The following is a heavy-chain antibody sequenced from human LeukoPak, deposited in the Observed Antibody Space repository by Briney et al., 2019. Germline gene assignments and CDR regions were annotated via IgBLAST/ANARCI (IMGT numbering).Heavy chain of an antibody. Sequence: SVKVSCKASGYTFTSYYMHWVRQAPGQGLEWVGGVIPMFGTSHYAQNFQGRVTITADESTVTAYMELSSLRPEDTAVYYCARVVGSGTSNRHFDYWGQGTLVTVSS. D-gene: IGHD1-26*01. V-gene: IGHV1-69*13. CDR1: GYTFTSYY. J-gene: IGHJ4*02. CDR2: VIPMFGTS. CDR3: ARVVGSGTSNRHFDY.